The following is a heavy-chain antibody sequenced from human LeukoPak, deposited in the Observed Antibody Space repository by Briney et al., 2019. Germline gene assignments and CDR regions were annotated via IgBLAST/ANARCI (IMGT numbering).Heavy chain of an antibody. CDR1: GFTFDDYA. V-gene: IGHV3-43*02. D-gene: IGHD6-19*01. J-gene: IGHJ4*02. Sequence: GGSLRLSCAVSGFTFDDYAMHWVRQAPRKGLEWVSLTSGDGGTTYYADSVKGRFTISRDNSKNSLYLQMNSLRTEDTALYYCAKDQGGSGWGAFDYWGQGTLVTVSS. CDR3: AKDQGGSGWGAFDY. CDR2: TSGDGGTT.